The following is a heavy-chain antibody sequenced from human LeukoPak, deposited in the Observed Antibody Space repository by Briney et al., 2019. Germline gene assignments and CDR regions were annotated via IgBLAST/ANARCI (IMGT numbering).Heavy chain of an antibody. V-gene: IGHV3-30*02. CDR2: IQDDGSGQ. CDR3: ARDRGNQRGYYYYYMDV. CDR1: GFTFRSYR. D-gene: IGHD1-14*01. J-gene: IGHJ6*03. Sequence: GGSLRLSCVASGFTFRSYRMHWVRQAPGKGLEWVSFIQDDGSGQTYADSVKGRFTFSRDNSKNTLYLQMNSLRPDDTAVYYCARDRGNQRGYYYYYMDVWGKGTTVTVSS.